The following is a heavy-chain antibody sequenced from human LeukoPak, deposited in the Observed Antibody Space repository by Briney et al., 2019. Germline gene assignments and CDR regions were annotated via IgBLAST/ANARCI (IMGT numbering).Heavy chain of an antibody. CDR3: SRVVQDVTGADY. CDR1: GYRFSSHG. CDR2: IWYDGSTT. Sequence: GGSLRLSCAASGYRFSSHGMHWVRHAPGKGLELVAVIWYDGSTTYYADSVKGRFTISRDNSKNMLYLQMNSLRVEDTAVYYCSRVVQDVTGADYWGQGALVIVSS. D-gene: IGHD2-21*02. J-gene: IGHJ4*02. V-gene: IGHV3-33*01.